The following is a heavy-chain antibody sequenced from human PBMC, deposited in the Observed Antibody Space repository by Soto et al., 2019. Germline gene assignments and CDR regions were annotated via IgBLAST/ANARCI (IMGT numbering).Heavy chain of an antibody. D-gene: IGHD6-19*01. Sequence: SETLSLTCTVSGGSISTYYCSWIRQPPGQGLEWIGYIYYSGSTSYNPSLKIRVTISVETSKNQFSLKLRSVTAADTAVYYCESDRSNGWGQGYGMDVWGQGTTVTVSS. CDR1: GGSISTYY. CDR2: IYYSGST. V-gene: IGHV4-59*01. CDR3: ESDRSNGWGQGYGMDV. J-gene: IGHJ6*02.